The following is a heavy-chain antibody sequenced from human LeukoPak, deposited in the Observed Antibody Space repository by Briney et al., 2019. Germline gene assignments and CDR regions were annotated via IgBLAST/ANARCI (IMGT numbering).Heavy chain of an antibody. V-gene: IGHV4-4*07. D-gene: IGHD3-9*01. J-gene: IGHJ4*02. CDR1: GGSISSYY. CDR2: IYTSGST. Sequence: KPSETLSLTCTVSGGSISSYYWSWIRQPAGKGLEWIGLIYTSGSTNYNPSLKSRDTMSVDTSKNQFSLKLSSVTAADTAVYYCARDSIYDILTGYPTFDYWGQGTLVTVSS. CDR3: ARDSIYDILTGYPTFDY.